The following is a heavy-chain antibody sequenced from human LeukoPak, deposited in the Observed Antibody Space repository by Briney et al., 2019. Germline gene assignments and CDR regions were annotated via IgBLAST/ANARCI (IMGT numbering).Heavy chain of an antibody. V-gene: IGHV3-48*03. J-gene: IGHJ6*04. D-gene: IGHD3-10*02. CDR2: ISSSGSTV. CDR1: GFTFSSYE. CDR3: AELGITMIGGV. Sequence: GGSLRLSCAASGFTFSSYEMNWVRQAPGKGLEWVSYISSSGSTVCYADSVKGRFTISRDNDKNSLYLQMNSLRAEDTAVYYCAELGITMIGGVWGKGTTVTISS.